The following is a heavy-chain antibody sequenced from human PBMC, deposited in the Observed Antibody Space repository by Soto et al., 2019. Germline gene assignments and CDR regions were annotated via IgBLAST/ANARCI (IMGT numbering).Heavy chain of an antibody. D-gene: IGHD3-22*01. V-gene: IGHV3-23*01. J-gene: IGHJ4*02. CDR3: ARVSLLNYYDSSGYYKPRDY. Sequence: GGSLRLSCAASGFTFSSYAMSWVRQAPGTGLEWVSTISGSGGSTYFADSVKGRFTISRDNSKNTLYLQMNSLRAEDTAVYYCARVSLLNYYDSSGYYKPRDYWGQGTLVTVSS. CDR1: GFTFSSYA. CDR2: ISGSGGST.